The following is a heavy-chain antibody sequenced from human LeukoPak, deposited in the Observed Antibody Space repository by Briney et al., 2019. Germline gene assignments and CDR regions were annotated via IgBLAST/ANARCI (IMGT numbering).Heavy chain of an antibody. CDR1: GGSFSGYY. V-gene: IGHV4-34*01. CDR3: ARGVVTAIRDFDY. J-gene: IGHJ4*02. Sequence: SETLSLTCAVYGGSFSGYYWSWIRQPPGKGLEWIGGINHSGSTNYNPSLKSRVTISVDTSKNQFSLKLSSVTAADTAVYYCARGVVTAIRDFDYWGQGTLVTVSS. D-gene: IGHD2-21*02. CDR2: INHSGST.